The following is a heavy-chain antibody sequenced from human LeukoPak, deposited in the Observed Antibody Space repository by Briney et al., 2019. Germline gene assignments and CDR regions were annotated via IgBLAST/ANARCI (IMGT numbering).Heavy chain of an antibody. CDR2: INPNSGGT. J-gene: IGHJ3*02. V-gene: IGHV1-2*02. CDR1: GYTFTGYY. Sequence: GASVKVSCKASGYTFTGYYMHWVRQAPGQGLEWMGWINPNSGGTNYAQKFQGRVTMTRDTPISTVYMELSRLRSDDTSVYYCAREGYCSGGSCSDAFDIWGQGTMVTVSS. D-gene: IGHD2-15*01. CDR3: AREGYCSGGSCSDAFDI.